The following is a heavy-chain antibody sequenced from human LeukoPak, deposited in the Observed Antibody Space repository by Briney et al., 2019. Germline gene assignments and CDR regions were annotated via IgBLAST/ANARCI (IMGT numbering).Heavy chain of an antibody. V-gene: IGHV3-53*01. CDR2: IYSGGST. Sequence: PGGSLRLSCAASGFTVSSNYMSWARQAPGKGLEWVSVIYSGGSTYYADSVKGRFTISRDNSKNTLYLQMNSLRAEDTAVYYCASENGHDAFDTWGQGTMVTVSS. J-gene: IGHJ3*02. CDR3: ASENGHDAFDT. CDR1: GFTVSSNY. D-gene: IGHD2-8*01.